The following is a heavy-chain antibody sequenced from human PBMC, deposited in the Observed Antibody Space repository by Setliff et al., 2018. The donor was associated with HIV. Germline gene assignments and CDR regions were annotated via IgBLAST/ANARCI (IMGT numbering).Heavy chain of an antibody. Sequence: PSETLSLTCAFSGSSFSSVYHWAWIRQPPGKGLECIGTIFHSGGTYYNPSLKSRVTISVDTSKKQFSLRLTSVTAADTAVYYCARGVRDNSGWSSYYFDYWGQGTLVTVSS. CDR1: GSSFSSVYH. V-gene: IGHV4-38-2*01. D-gene: IGHD6-19*01. J-gene: IGHJ4*02. CDR3: ARGVRDNSGWSSYYFDY. CDR2: IFHSGGT.